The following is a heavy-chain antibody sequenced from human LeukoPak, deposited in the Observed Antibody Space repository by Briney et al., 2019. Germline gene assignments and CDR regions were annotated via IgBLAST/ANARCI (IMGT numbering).Heavy chain of an antibody. J-gene: IGHJ2*01. D-gene: IGHD6-13*01. CDR3: AKDHSSNFHWYFDL. CDR1: GFTFSSYS. V-gene: IGHV3-23*01. CDR2: ISGSGGST. Sequence: GGSLRLSCAASGFTFSSYSMNWVRRAPGKGLEWVSVISGSGGSTYYADSVKGRFTISRDNSKNTLSLQMNSLRAEDTAVYYCAKDHSSNFHWYFDLWGHGTLVTVSS.